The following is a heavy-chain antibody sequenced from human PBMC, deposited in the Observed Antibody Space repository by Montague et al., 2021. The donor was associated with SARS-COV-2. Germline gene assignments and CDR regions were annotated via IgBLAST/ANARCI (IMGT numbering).Heavy chain of an antibody. Sequence: SLRLSLSASGFTFSSYSMNWVRQAPGKGLEWVSYISSSSNPIYYADSVQGRFTISRDNAKNSLYLQMNSLRAEDTAVYYCARDLGGSVSSGPYYYGMDVWGQGTTVTVSS. CDR1: GFTFSSYS. CDR3: ARDLGGSVSSGPYYYGMDV. D-gene: IGHD6-19*01. V-gene: IGHV3-48*04. CDR2: ISSSSNPI. J-gene: IGHJ6*02.